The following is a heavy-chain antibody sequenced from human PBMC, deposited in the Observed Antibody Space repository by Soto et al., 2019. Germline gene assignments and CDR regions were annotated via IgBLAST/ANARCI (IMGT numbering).Heavy chain of an antibody. CDR3: ARGISMDYGDLLFDP. J-gene: IGHJ5*02. V-gene: IGHV4-59*01. CDR1: GGSLSSYY. CDR2: IYYSGST. D-gene: IGHD4-17*01. Sequence: PSETLSLTCTVSGGSLSSYYWCWIRQPPGKGLEWIGYIYYSGSTNYNPSLKSRVTISVDTSKNQFSLKLSSVTAADTAVYYCARGISMDYGDLLFDPWGQGTLVTVSS.